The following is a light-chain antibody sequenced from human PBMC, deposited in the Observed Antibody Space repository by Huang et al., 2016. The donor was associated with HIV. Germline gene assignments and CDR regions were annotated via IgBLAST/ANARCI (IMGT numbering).Light chain of an antibody. CDR3: QQYFDVPWT. CDR2: WAA. V-gene: IGKV4-1*01. Sequence: IVMTQSPDSLAVSLGETATINCKSSQRLLFRSNNKNCLAWYQQKPGQPPTLLMSWAATRGSGVPSRFSGGGSGTDFPLTIISLQAEDVAVYFCQQYFDVPWTFGRGTKVEIK. J-gene: IGKJ1*01. CDR1: QRLLFRSNNKNC.